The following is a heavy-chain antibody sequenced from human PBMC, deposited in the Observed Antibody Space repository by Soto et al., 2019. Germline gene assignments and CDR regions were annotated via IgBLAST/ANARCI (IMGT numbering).Heavy chain of an antibody. CDR1: GFTFSSYA. V-gene: IGHV3-30-3*01. Sequence: GGSLRLSCAASGFTFSSYAMHWVRQAPGKGLEWVAVISYDGSNKYYADSVKGRFTISRDNSKNTLYLQMNSLRAEDTAVYYWASTTPLIVFGGVMAPGYYFYGMDVWGKGTTITVSS. CDR2: ISYDGSNK. J-gene: IGHJ6*04. CDR3: ASTTPLIVFGGVMAPGYYFYGMDV. D-gene: IGHD3-16*01.